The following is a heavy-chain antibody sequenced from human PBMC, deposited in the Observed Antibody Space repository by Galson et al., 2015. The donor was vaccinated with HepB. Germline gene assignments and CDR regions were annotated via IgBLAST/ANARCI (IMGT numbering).Heavy chain of an antibody. CDR2: IYPTDADT. CDR3: VRRRSQLLNVDTDY. J-gene: IGHJ4*01. V-gene: IGHV5-51*01. CDR1: GYNFNSYW. Sequence: SGAEVKMPGEFLKISCKHSGYNFNSYWIAWVRQMPGKGLEWMGIIYPTDADTSYSPSFQGQVSISADKSTATAYLQWSSLKASDTAIYFCVRRRSQLLNVDTDYWGQGTLVTVSS. D-gene: IGHD2-2*01.